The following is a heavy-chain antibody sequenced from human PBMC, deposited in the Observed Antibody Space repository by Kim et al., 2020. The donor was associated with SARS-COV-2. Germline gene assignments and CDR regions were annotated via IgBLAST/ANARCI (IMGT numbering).Heavy chain of an antibody. CDR3: ATYGSGSWAFDY. Sequence: SETLSLTCTVSGGSISSSSYYWGWIRQPPGKGLEWIGSIYYSGITYYNPSLKSRVTISVDTSKNQFSLKLSSVTAADTAVYYCATYGSGSWAFDYWGQGTLVTVSS. CDR1: GGSISSSSYY. D-gene: IGHD3-10*01. CDR2: IYYSGIT. J-gene: IGHJ4*02. V-gene: IGHV4-39*01.